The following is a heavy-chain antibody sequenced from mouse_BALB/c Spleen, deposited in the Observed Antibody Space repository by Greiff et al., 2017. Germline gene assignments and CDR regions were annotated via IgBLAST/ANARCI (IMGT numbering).Heavy chain of an antibody. Sequence: QVQLQQPGAELVKPGASVKLSCKASGYTFTSYWMHWVKQRPGQGLEWIGEIDPSDSYTNYNQKFKGKATLTVDKSSSTAYMQLGSLTSEDFAVYYCATYDGYLYWGQGTTLTVSS. CDR1: GYTFTSYW. J-gene: IGHJ2*01. CDR2: IDPSDSYT. CDR3: ATYDGYLY. V-gene: IGHV1-69*02. D-gene: IGHD2-3*01.